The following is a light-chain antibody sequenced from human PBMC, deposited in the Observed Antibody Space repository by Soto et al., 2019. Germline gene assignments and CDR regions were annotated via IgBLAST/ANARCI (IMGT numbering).Light chain of an antibody. V-gene: IGLV1-51*01. CDR1: SSNIGNNY. J-gene: IGLJ3*02. Sequence: QSVLTRPPSVSAAPGQKVTISCSGSSSNIGNNYVSWYQQLPGTAPKLLIYDDNKRPSGIPDRFSGSKSGTSATLGITGLQTGDEADYYCGTWDSSLSAGMFGGGTQLTVL. CDR2: DDN. CDR3: GTWDSSLSAGM.